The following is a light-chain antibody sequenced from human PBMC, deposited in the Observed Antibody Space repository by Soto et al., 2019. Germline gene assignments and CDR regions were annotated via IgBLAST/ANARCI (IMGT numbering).Light chain of an antibody. V-gene: IGKV3-15*01. CDR3: QQDSSWPLT. Sequence: EIVMTQSPATLSVSPGERVTLSCRASQDIRSSLAWYQQKPGQAPRLLIYGASIRATGVPATFSGSGSGTEFTLSISSLQSEQLGVYYCQQDSSWPLTFGGGTKVDIK. J-gene: IGKJ4*01. CDR1: QDIRSS. CDR2: GAS.